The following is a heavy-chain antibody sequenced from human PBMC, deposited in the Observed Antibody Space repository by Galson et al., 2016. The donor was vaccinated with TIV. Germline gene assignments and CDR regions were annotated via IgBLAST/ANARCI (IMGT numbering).Heavy chain of an antibody. CDR2: VWFDGTNK. CDR1: GFSFSSYG. V-gene: IGHV3-33*01. Sequence: SLRLSCAASGFSFSSYGIHWVRQAPGKGLEWVAVVWFDGTNKYYADSVKGRFTISRDNSKNTLYLQMNSLRVEDTAVYYCARELGLTSGDFDSWGQGTLVTVFS. D-gene: IGHD2-15*01. J-gene: IGHJ4*02. CDR3: ARELGLTSGDFDS.